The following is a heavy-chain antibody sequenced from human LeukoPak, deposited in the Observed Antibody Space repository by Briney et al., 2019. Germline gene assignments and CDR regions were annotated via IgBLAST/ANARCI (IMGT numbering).Heavy chain of an antibody. Sequence: GASVKVSCKASGYTFTSYDINWVRQATGQELEWMGWMNPNSGNTGYAQRFQGRVTMTRNTSISTAYMELSSLRSEDTAVYYCARALTYYYDSSADWFDPWGQGTLVTVSS. D-gene: IGHD3-22*01. CDR3: ARALTYYYDSSADWFDP. CDR2: MNPNSGNT. CDR1: GYTFTSYD. V-gene: IGHV1-8*01. J-gene: IGHJ5*02.